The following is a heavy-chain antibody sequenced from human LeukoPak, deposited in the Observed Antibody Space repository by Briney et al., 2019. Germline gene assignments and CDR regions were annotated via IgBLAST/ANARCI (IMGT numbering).Heavy chain of an antibody. V-gene: IGHV1-3*01. CDR2: INAGNGNT. J-gene: IGHJ6*04. CDR3: ASEAAAGTSSAYYYGMDV. Sequence: ASVKVSCKASGYTFTSYAMHWVRQAPGQRLEWMGWINAGNGNTKYSQKFQGRVTITRDTSASTAYMELSSLRSEDTAVYYCASEAAAGTSSAYYYGMDVWGEGTTVTVSS. CDR1: GYTFTSYA. D-gene: IGHD6-13*01.